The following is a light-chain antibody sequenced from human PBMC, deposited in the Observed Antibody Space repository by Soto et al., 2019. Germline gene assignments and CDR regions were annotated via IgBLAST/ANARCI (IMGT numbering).Light chain of an antibody. CDR3: CSYAGSYTWV. Sequence: QSALTQPRSVSGSPGQSVSISCAGTSSDFGGYKYVSWYQQHPGKAPKLMIFDVSKRPSGVPDRFSGSKSGNTASLTISGLQAEDEADYCCCSYAGSYTWVFGGGTKVTVL. J-gene: IGLJ3*02. CDR2: DVS. V-gene: IGLV2-11*01. CDR1: SSDFGGYKY.